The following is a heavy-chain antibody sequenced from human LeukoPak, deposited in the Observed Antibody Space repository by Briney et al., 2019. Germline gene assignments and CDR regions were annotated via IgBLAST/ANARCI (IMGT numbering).Heavy chain of an antibody. CDR3: VREVGYCSGGSCYSYFDY. V-gene: IGHV4-59*01. CDR1: GGSISSYY. J-gene: IGHJ4*02. CDR2: NYYSGST. D-gene: IGHD2-15*01. Sequence: SETLSLTCTVSGGSISSYYWSWIRQPPGRGLEWIGYNYYSGSTNYNASLTNRVTISVDTSKNQFSLKLSSVTAADTAVYYCVREVGYCSGGSCYSYFDYWGQGTMVTVSS.